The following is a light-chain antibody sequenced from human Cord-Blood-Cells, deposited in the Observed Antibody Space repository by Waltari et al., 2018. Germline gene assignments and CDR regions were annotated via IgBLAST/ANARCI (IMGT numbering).Light chain of an antibody. Sequence: SALTQPASVSGSPGHSITISCTGTSNDGAGYHLLSRYQQHPGKAPKLMIYEVSKGPSGVSNRFSGSKSGNTASLTISGLQAEDEADYYCCSYAGSSTFYVFGTGTKVTVL. CDR3: CSYAGSSTFYV. CDR1: SNDGAGYHL. V-gene: IGLV2-23*02. CDR2: EVS. J-gene: IGLJ1*01.